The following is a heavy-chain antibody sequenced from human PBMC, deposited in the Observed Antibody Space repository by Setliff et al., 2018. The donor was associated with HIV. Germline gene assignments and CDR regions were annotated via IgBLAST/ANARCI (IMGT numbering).Heavy chain of an antibody. CDR3: ARGGTMVRGVDY. CDR2: LYYSGST. J-gene: IGHJ4*02. Sequence: SETLSLTCTVPGGSISSSSYYWGWIRQPPGKGLWWIGNLYYSGSTSYTPSRKSRVTMSADTSKNQFSLNLTSVTAADTAVYYCARGGTMVRGVDYWGQGTLVTVSS. CDR1: GGSISSSSYY. D-gene: IGHD3-10*01. V-gene: IGHV4-39*01.